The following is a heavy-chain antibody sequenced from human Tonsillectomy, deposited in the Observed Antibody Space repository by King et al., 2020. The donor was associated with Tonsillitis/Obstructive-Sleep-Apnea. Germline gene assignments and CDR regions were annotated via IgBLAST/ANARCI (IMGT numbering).Heavy chain of an antibody. CDR3: ARFNSGSYDRGD. CDR2: ISSSSSYI. D-gene: IGHD1-26*01. CDR1: GFTFSSYS. J-gene: IGHJ4*02. V-gene: IGHV3-21*01. Sequence: VQLVESGGGLVKPGGSLRLSCAASGFTFSSYSMNWVRQAPGKGLEWVSSISSSSSYIYYADSVKGRFTISRDNAKNSLYLQMNSLRAEDTAVYYSARFNSGSYDRGDWGQGTLVTVSS.